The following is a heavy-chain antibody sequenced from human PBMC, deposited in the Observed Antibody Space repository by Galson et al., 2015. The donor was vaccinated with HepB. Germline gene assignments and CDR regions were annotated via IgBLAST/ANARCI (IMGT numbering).Heavy chain of an antibody. CDR1: GFTFRNYA. CDR3: AKDQDYSKGEESYNYYGMDV. D-gene: IGHD4-11*01. J-gene: IGHJ6*02. CDR2: ISVSGGRI. V-gene: IGHV3-23*01. Sequence: SLRLSCAASGFTFRNYAMSWARQAPGKGLEWVSIISVSGGRIDYADPVRGRFTISRDNSKNTLYVQMTSLRAEDTAVYYCAKDQDYSKGEESYNYYGMDVWGQGTTVTVSS.